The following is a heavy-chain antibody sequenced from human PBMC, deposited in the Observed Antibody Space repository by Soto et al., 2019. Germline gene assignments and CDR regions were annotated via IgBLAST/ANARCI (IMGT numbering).Heavy chain of an antibody. V-gene: IGHV3-7*03. CDR3: ARYFRGSGRYFFDH. D-gene: IGHD6-19*01. CDR2: IKQDGSQK. Sequence: EVQLVESGGGLVQPGGSLRLSCAASGFSFSKFWMSWVRQAPGKGLEWVANIKQDGSQKYYVDSVKGRFTISRDNAKNSLYLQMNSLRAEDTAVYYCARYFRGSGRYFFDHWGQGTLVTVSS. CDR1: GFSFSKFW. J-gene: IGHJ4*02.